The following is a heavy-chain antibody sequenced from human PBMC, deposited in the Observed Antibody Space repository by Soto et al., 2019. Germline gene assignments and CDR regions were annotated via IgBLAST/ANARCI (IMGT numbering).Heavy chain of an antibody. Sequence: GGSLRLSCAASGFAFNIYAIHWVRQAPGKGLEWVAVISHDGTNRYYTDSVRGRFTISRDNSKNTVYLEMDSLRADYMAVYYCARSSGVPTHDFDHWGQGTLVTVSS. J-gene: IGHJ4*02. CDR3: ARSSGVPTHDFDH. D-gene: IGHD3-3*01. CDR1: GFAFNIYA. V-gene: IGHV3-30-3*01. CDR2: ISHDGTNR.